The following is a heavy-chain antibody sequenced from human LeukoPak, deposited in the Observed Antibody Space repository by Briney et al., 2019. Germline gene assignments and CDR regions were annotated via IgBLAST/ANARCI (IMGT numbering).Heavy chain of an antibody. CDR2: INPTDGTT. D-gene: IGHD6-13*01. CDR1: GYAFTSDH. Sequence: ASLSVSCKASGYAFTSDHMQWVRQAPGQGLEWMGVINPTDGTTSYAQKFQGRVTMTGDTSTTTVYMELSRLISDDTAVYYCARDLDPTEAADPNWFDPWGQGTLVTVSS. J-gene: IGHJ5*02. CDR3: ARDLDPTEAADPNWFDP. V-gene: IGHV1-46*01.